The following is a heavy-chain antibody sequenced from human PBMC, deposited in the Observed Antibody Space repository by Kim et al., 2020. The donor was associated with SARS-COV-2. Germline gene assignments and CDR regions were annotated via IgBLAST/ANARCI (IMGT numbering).Heavy chain of an antibody. V-gene: IGHV4-31*02. J-gene: IGHJ4*02. Sequence: GSTYYHPSLKSRVTISVDTSKNQFSLKLSSVTAADTAVYYCARGARGFDYWGQGTLVTVSS. CDR2: GST. CDR3: ARGARGFDY. D-gene: IGHD1-26*01.